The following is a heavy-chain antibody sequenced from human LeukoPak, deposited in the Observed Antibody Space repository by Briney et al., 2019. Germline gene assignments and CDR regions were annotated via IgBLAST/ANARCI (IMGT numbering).Heavy chain of an antibody. D-gene: IGHD3-3*01. V-gene: IGHV1-69*13. CDR1: GGTFSSYA. J-gene: IGHJ4*02. CDR3: AAPSGYYDFWSGYYYFDY. CDR2: IIPIFGTA. Sequence: GASVKVSXKASGGTFSSYAISWVRQAPGQGLEWMGGIIPIFGTANYAQKFQSRVTITADESTSTAYMELSSLRSEDTAVYYCAAPSGYYDFWSGYYYFDYWGQGTLVTVSS.